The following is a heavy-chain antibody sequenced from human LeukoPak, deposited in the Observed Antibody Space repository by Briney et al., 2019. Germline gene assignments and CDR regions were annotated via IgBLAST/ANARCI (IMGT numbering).Heavy chain of an antibody. D-gene: IGHD6-13*01. Sequence: PSETLSLTCAVYGGSFSGYYWSWIRQPPGKGLEWIGEINHSGSTNYNPSLKSRVTISVDTSKNRFSLKLSSVTAADTAVYYCARGAAAGTDYWGQGTLVTVSS. CDR1: GGSFSGYY. J-gene: IGHJ4*02. CDR2: INHSGST. CDR3: ARGAAAGTDY. V-gene: IGHV4-34*01.